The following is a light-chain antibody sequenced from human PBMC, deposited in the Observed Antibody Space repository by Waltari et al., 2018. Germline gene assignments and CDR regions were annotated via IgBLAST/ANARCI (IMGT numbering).Light chain of an antibody. J-gene: IGLJ2*01. CDR2: EVS. CDR3: SSYVANNNPV. Sequence: QSALTQPPSASGSPGQSVTISCTGTSSDVGGYNFVSWYQHPPGKAPRRTIYEVSERPSGVPDRFSGSKSGNTASLTVSGLQAEDEADYYCSSYVANNNPVFGGGTKLTVL. CDR1: SSDVGGYNF. V-gene: IGLV2-8*01.